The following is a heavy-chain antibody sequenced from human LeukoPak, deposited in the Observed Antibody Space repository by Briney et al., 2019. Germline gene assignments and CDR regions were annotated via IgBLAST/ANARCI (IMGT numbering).Heavy chain of an antibody. J-gene: IGHJ4*02. CDR1: GGSISSGSYH. V-gene: IGHV4-61*02. CDR3: ARLQAPPQYYYDSSGYYYFDY. D-gene: IGHD3-22*01. CDR2: IYTSGST. Sequence: NPSETLSLTCTVSGGSISSGSYHWSWIRQPAGKGLEWIGRIYTSGSTNYNPSLKSRVTISVDTSKNQFSLKLSSVTAADTAVYYCARLQAPPQYYYDSSGYYYFDYWGQGTLVTVSS.